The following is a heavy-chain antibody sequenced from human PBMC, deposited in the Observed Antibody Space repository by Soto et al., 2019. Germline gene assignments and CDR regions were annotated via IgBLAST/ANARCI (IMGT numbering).Heavy chain of an antibody. V-gene: IGHV3-30*18. CDR2: ISYDGGNR. CDR1: GFTFSSYG. D-gene: IGHD6-13*01. Sequence: LRLSCAASGFTFSSYGMHWVRQAAGKGLEWVAVISYDGGNRYYADSVKGRFTISGDNSKHTVYLQMNSLRPEDTAVYYCAKPIASADSFYYAMDVWGQGTTVTVSS. J-gene: IGHJ6*02. CDR3: AKPIASADSFYYAMDV.